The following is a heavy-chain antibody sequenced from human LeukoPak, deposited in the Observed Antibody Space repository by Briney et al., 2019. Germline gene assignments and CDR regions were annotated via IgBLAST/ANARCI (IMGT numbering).Heavy chain of an antibody. CDR1: GFTFSSYS. Sequence: GGSLRLSCAASGFTFSSYSVNWVRQAPGKGLEWVSSISSSSSYIYYADSVKGRFTISRDNAKNSLYLQMNSLRAEDTAVYYCARDGVPNWGFFDYWGQGTLVTVSS. V-gene: IGHV3-21*01. D-gene: IGHD7-27*01. CDR2: ISSSSSYI. CDR3: ARDGVPNWGFFDY. J-gene: IGHJ4*02.